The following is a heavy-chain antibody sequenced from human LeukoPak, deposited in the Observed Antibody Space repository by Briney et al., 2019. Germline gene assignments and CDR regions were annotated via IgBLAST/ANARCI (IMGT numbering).Heavy chain of an antibody. Sequence: ASVKVSCKASGYTFTSYYMHWVRQAPGQGLEWMGIINPSGGSTSYAQKFQGRVTMTRDTSTSTVYMELSSLRSEDTAVYYCARDRAAYYGSGSYDYWGQGTLVTVSS. CDR2: INPSGGST. J-gene: IGHJ4*02. CDR1: GYTFTSYY. D-gene: IGHD3-10*01. V-gene: IGHV1-46*01. CDR3: ARDRAAYYGSGSYDY.